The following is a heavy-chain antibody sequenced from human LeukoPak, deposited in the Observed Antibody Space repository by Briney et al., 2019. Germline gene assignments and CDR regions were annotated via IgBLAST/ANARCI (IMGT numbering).Heavy chain of an antibody. CDR1: GFTFSRYT. V-gene: IGHV3-30*04. D-gene: IGHD2-21*01. Sequence: PGRSLRLSCAVSGFTFSRYTMHWVRQAPGKGLEWETVISEDGTNKFYAESVKGRFTVSRDNSKNMLLLQMNSLRREDTAVYYCVSGDFRFWGQGTLVTVSS. CDR2: ISEDGTNK. J-gene: IGHJ4*02. CDR3: VSGDFRF.